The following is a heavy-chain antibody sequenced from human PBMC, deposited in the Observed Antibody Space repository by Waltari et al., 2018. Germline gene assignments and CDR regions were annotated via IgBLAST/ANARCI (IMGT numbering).Heavy chain of an antibody. CDR1: GFTCRFYS. V-gene: IGHV3-21*01. CDR2: TDTTSNYI. D-gene: IGHD4-17*01. J-gene: IGHJ4*02. CDR3: AREVGDYDGKGGYFDF. Sequence: EVHLVESGGGLVKPGGSLRLSCAASGFTCRFYSRNWVRQAPGKGLEWVSSTDTTSNYIYYADSVKGRFTISRDNAKNSLYLQMNSLRAEDTAIYYCAREVGDYDGKGGYFDFWGQGVLVTVSS.